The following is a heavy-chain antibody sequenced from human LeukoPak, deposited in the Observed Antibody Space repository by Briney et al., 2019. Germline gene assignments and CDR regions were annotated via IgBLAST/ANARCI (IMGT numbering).Heavy chain of an antibody. CDR1: GFTFSNYG. CDR3: AARGGLLTGNPYFDI. D-gene: IGHD3-9*01. J-gene: IGHJ4*02. CDR2: ISYDGNKQ. Sequence: GGSLRLSCAASGFTFSNYGIYWFRQAPGKGLQWVSTISYDGNKQHYEDSVKGRFAISRDNSKNTVFLQMNSLRTEDTAIYYCAARGGLLTGNPYFDIWGQGTLVSVSS. V-gene: IGHV3-30*03.